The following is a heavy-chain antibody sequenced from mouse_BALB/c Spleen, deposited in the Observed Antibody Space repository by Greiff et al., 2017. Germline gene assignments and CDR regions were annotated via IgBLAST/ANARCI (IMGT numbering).Heavy chain of an antibody. J-gene: IGHJ2*01. CDR2: IRNKANGYTT. CDR3: ARDRYDNYDYFDY. Sequence: EVHLVESGGGLVQPGGSLRLSCATSGFTFTDYYMSWVRQPPGKALEWLGFIRNKANGYTTEYSASVKGRFTISRDNSQSILYLQMNTLRAEDSATYYCARDRYDNYDYFDYWGQGTTLTVSS. CDR1: GFTFTDYY. V-gene: IGHV7-3*02. D-gene: IGHD2-10*02.